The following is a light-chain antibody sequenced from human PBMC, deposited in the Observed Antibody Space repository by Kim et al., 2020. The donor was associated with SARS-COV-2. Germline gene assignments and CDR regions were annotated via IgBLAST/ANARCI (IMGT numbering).Light chain of an antibody. CDR1: SGDGGGSNY. CDR2: DVT. J-gene: IGLJ2*01. CDR3: SSYTSSSTLV. V-gene: IGLV2-14*03. Sequence: QSALTQPASMSGSPGQSITISCTGTSGDGGGSNYVSWYQQHPGKAPKLMIYDVTNRPSGVSNSFSGSKSGNTASLTISGLQAEDAADYYCSSYTSSSTLVFGVGTQLTVL.